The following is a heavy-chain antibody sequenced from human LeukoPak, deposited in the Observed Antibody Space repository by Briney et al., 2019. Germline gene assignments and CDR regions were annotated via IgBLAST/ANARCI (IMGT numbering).Heavy chain of an antibody. J-gene: IGHJ4*02. CDR3: ARVFDMWITPGDDFDF. CDR1: GFSFRKCW. CDR2: IQEDGTYT. V-gene: IGHV3-74*01. Sequence: GGSLRLSCAASGFSFRKCWMHWVRQTRGGGLVWVARIQEDGTYTRYADSLRGRFTNYRDHTRNKLHLRMNSQRAEDTADYYCARVFDMWITPGDDFDFWGQGTLVTVSS. D-gene: IGHD3-9*01.